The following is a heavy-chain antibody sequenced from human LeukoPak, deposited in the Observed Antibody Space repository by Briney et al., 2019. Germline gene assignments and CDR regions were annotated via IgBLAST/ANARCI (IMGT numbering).Heavy chain of an antibody. D-gene: IGHD2-21*02. Sequence: GASVKVSCKASGYTFTSYYMHWVRQAPGQGLEWMGIINPSGGSTSYAQKFQGRVTFTGDTSASTAYMELSSLKSEDTAVYYCATVTRGTTLDHWGQGTLVTVSS. CDR2: INPSGGST. V-gene: IGHV1-46*01. CDR3: ATVTRGTTLDH. J-gene: IGHJ5*02. CDR1: GYTFTSYY.